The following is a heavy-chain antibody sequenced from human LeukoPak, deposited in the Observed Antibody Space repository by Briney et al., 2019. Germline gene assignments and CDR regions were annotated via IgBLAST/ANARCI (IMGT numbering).Heavy chain of an antibody. CDR2: INPNSGGT. V-gene: IGHV1-2*02. D-gene: IGHD3-22*01. Sequence: ASVKVSCKASGYTFTGYYMHWVRQAPGQGLEWMGWINPNSGGTNYAQKFQGRVTMTRDTSISTAYMELSRLRAEDTAVYYCARDPATPTYYYDSNAFDYWGQGTLVTVSS. CDR1: GYTFTGYY. CDR3: ARDPATPTYYYDSNAFDY. J-gene: IGHJ4*02.